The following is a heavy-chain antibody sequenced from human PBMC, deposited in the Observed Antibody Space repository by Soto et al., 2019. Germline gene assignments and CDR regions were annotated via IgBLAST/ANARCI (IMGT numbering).Heavy chain of an antibody. CDR1: GFTFNNYD. CDR2: IGTAGDT. J-gene: IGHJ6*02. CDR3: ARGILGPGDYFHGMDV. V-gene: IGHV3-13*01. D-gene: IGHD7-27*01. Sequence: EVQLVESGGGLVQAGGSLRLSCAVSGFTFNNYDMHWVRQVTGKGLEWVSGIGTAGDTWYPEYVQGRFSIFRENAKNSLYLQMNSRTAGDTAVYYWARGILGPGDYFHGMDVWGQGTTVTVSS.